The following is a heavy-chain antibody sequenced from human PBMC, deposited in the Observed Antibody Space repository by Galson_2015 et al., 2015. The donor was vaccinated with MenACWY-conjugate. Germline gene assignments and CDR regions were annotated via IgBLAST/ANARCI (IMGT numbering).Heavy chain of an antibody. J-gene: IGHJ4*01. D-gene: IGHD5-12*01. CDR2: ISSGHIYS. CDR3: ARTPRSYSGYAFER. CDR1: GFTFSDYY. V-gene: IGHV3-11*06. Sequence: SLRLSCAASGFTFSDYYMSWIRQAPGKGLEWVAYISSGHIYSNHADSVKGRFTISRDNAKNSLFLQMNSLRDEDTAVYFCARTPRSYSGYAFERGGHGTLVTVSS.